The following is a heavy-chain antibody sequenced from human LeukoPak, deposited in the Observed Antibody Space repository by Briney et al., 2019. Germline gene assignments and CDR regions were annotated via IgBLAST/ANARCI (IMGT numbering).Heavy chain of an antibody. V-gene: IGHV3-48*02. Sequence: GGSLRLSCAVSGFTFSSYSMNWVRQAPGKGLEWVSHITASGTAMFYADSVKGRFTISRDNAKNSLYLQMNSLRDEDTAVCYCASSGSYRFDYWGQGTLVTVSS. J-gene: IGHJ4*02. D-gene: IGHD1-26*01. CDR1: GFTFSSYS. CDR2: ITASGTAM. CDR3: ASSGSYRFDY.